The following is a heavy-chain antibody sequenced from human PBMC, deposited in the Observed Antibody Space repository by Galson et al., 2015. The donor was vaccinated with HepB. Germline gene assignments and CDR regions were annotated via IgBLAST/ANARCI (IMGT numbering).Heavy chain of an antibody. CDR1: GGAFSSYT. Sequence: SVKVSCKASGGAFSSYTISWVRQAPGQGLEWMGRIIPILGIANYAQKFQGRVTITADKSTSTAYMELSSLRSEDTAVYYCARDLYSSGYYNWFDPWGQGTLVTVSS. CDR2: IIPILGIA. J-gene: IGHJ5*02. V-gene: IGHV1-69*04. CDR3: ARDLYSSGYYNWFDP. D-gene: IGHD3-22*01.